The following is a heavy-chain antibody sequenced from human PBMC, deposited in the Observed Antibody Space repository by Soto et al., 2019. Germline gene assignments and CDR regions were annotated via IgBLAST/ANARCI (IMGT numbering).Heavy chain of an antibody. Sequence: QVQLEQSGAEVKKPGSSVKVSCKAPGGTFRTAAISWVRQAPGQGLEWMGGIMPVFRTPDYAQKFQGRVTITADESTNTAYMELSGLRSDDTAVYYCARDNDRPQLGGNYYYILDVWGQGTTITVSS. V-gene: IGHV1-69*12. CDR1: GGTFRTAA. CDR2: IMPVFRTP. CDR3: ARDNDRPQLGGNYYYILDV. D-gene: IGHD2-8*01. J-gene: IGHJ6*02.